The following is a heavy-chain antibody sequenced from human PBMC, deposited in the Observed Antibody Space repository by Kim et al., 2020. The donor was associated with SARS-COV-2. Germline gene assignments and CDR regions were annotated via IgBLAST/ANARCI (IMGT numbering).Heavy chain of an antibody. CDR2: ISAYNGNT. CDR3: ARGYDYVWGSYRLSFGPADY. D-gene: IGHD3-16*02. J-gene: IGHJ4*02. CDR1: GYTFTSYG. V-gene: IGHV1-18*01. Sequence: ASVKVSCKASGYTFTSYGISWVRQAPGQGLEWMGWISAYNGNTNYAQKLQGRVTMTTDTSTSTAYMELRSLRSDDTAVYYCARGYDYVWGSYRLSFGPADYWGQGTLVTGSS.